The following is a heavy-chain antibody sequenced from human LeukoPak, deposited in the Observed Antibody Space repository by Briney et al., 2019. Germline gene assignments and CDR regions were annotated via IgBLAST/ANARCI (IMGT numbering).Heavy chain of an antibody. CDR3: TRPYGSYYYYGMDV. CDR1: GFTFSNAW. CDR2: IKSKTDGGTT. D-gene: IGHD4-17*01. Sequence: GGSLRLSCAASGFTFSNAWMSWVSQAPGKGLEWVGRIKSKTDGGTTDYAAPVKGRFTISRDDSKNTLYLQMNSLKTEDTAVYYCTRPYGSYYYYGMDVWGQGTTVTVSS. V-gene: IGHV3-15*01. J-gene: IGHJ6*02.